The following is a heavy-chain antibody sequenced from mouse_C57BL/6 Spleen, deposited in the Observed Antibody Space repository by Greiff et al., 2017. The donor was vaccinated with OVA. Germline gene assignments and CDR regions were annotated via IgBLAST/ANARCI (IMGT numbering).Heavy chain of an antibody. Sequence: VQLQQSGAELVKPGASVKLSCKASGYTFTEYTIHWVKQRSGQGLEWIGWFYPGSGSIKYNEKFKDKATLTADKYSSTVYMELSRLTSEDSAVYFCARHEGDYYGSSYDWYFDVWGTGTTVTVSS. D-gene: IGHD1-1*01. V-gene: IGHV1-62-2*01. CDR2: FYPGSGSI. CDR3: ARHEGDYYGSSYDWYFDV. CDR1: GYTFTEYT. J-gene: IGHJ1*03.